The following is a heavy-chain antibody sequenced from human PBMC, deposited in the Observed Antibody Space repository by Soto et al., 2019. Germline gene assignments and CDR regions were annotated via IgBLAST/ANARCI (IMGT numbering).Heavy chain of an antibody. CDR1: GDTFSSYS. D-gene: IGHD3-10*02. V-gene: IGHV1-69*13. CDR3: ARDPLSSFAMDV. Sequence: SVNVSCKSSGDTFSSYSISWVRQAPGKGLECMGKIIPTFGRTNYAQKFQGRLTISADDSTSTAYMELSSLLSEDTAVYYCARDPLSSFAMDVWGQGPTVTVSS. J-gene: IGHJ6*02. CDR2: IIPTFGRT.